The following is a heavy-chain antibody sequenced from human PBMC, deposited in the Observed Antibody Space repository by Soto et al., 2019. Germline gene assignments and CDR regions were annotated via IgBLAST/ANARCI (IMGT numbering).Heavy chain of an antibody. CDR3: ARDGDGRMTTNPYYYNGMDV. CDR1: GGSISSGGYY. J-gene: IGHJ6*02. Sequence: TLSLTCTVSGGSISSGGYYWSWIRQHPGKGLEWIGYIYYSGSTYYNPSLKSRVSISLDTSNYQFSLKLSSVTAADTAVYYCARDGDGRMTTNPYYYNGMDVWGPGTTVTVSS. D-gene: IGHD4-4*01. V-gene: IGHV4-31*03. CDR2: IYYSGST.